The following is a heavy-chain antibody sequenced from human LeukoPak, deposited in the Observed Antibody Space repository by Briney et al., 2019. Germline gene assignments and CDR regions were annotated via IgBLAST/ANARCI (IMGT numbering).Heavy chain of an antibody. J-gene: IGHJ4*02. Sequence: QPGGSLRLSCAASGFTFSSYWMHWVRQAPGKGLVWVSRINSDGSSTNYADSVKGRFTISRDNAKNTLHLQMNSLRGEDTAVYYCVRGARVSGTASDYWGQGTLVTVSS. V-gene: IGHV3-74*01. CDR2: INSDGSST. D-gene: IGHD3-10*01. CDR3: VRGARVSGTASDY. CDR1: GFTFSSYW.